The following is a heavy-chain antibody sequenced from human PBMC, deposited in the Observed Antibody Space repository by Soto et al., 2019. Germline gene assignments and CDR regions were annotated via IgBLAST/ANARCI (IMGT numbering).Heavy chain of an antibody. Sequence: ETLSLTCAVSGYSISSGYYWGWIRQPPGKGLEWIGSIYHSGSTYYNPSLKSRVTISVDTSKNQFSLKLSSVTAADTAVYYCASLNIVVVPAAIDGMDVWGQGTTVTVSS. CDR3: ASLNIVVVPAAIDGMDV. CDR2: IYHSGST. D-gene: IGHD2-2*01. V-gene: IGHV4-38-2*01. CDR1: GYSISSGYY. J-gene: IGHJ6*02.